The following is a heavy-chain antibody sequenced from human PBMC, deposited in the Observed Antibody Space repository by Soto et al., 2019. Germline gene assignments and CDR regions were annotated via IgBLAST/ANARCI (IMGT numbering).Heavy chain of an antibody. V-gene: IGHV3-21*01. J-gene: IGHJ6*02. CDR1: GFTFSSYS. Sequence: EVQLVESGGGLVKPGGSLRLSCAASGFTFSSYSMNWVRQAPGKGLEWVSFISGSSSYIYFADSVKGRFTVSRDNAKNSLYLQMNSLRAEDTAVYYCARGNYFAMDVWGQGTTVTVS. CDR3: ARGNYFAMDV. CDR2: ISGSSSYI. D-gene: IGHD3-10*01.